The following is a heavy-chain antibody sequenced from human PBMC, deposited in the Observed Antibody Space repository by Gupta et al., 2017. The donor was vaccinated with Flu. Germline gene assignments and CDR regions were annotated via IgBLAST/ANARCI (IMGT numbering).Heavy chain of an antibody. V-gene: IGHV3-30*18. D-gene: IGHD3-9*01. CDR3: AKNDWVMGHTGYIDY. Sequence: QVHLVESGGGVVQPGRSLTLSCEASGFSFSNFAIHWVRQAPGKGLEWVAVLYHDGSGHHVADAVKGRFTISRDNSKNTIYLLMNSLRPDDTAMYYCAKNDWVMGHTGYIDYWGLGTLVTVSS. CDR2: LYHDGSGH. J-gene: IGHJ4*02. CDR1: GFSFSNFA.